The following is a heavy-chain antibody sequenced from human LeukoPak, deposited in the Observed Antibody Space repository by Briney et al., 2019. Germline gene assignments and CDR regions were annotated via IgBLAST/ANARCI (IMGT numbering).Heavy chain of an antibody. CDR2: ISAYNGNT. D-gene: IGHD3-10*01. V-gene: IGHV1-18*01. CDR1: SYTFTSYG. J-gene: IGHJ5*02. Sequence: ASVKVSCKASSYTFTSYGISWVRQAPGQGLEWMGWISAYNGNTNYAQKLQGRVTMTTDTSTSTAYMELRSLRSDDTAVYYCARDRGIWFRELLRWFDPWCQGTLVTVSS. CDR3: ARDRGIWFRELLRWFDP.